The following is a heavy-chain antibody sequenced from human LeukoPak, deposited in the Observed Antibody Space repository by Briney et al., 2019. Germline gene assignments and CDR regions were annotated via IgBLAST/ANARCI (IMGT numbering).Heavy chain of an antibody. CDR3: AKDDAFDI. CDR1: GFTFSSYG. Sequence: PGGSLRLSCAASGFTFSSYGMHWVRQAPGKGLEWVAVISYDGSNKYYADSVKGRSTISRDNSKNTLYLQMNSLRAEDTAVYYCAKDDAFDIWGQGTMVTVSS. J-gene: IGHJ3*02. CDR2: ISYDGSNK. V-gene: IGHV3-30*18.